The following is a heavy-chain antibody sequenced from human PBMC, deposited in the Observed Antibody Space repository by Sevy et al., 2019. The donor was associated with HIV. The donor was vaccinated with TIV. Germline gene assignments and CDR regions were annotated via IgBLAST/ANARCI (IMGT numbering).Heavy chain of an antibody. CDR2: IWFDGSIT. Sequence: GGSLRLSCAASGFTFSSFGMHWVRQAPGKGLEWLAVIWFDGSITYYADSLRGRFTISRDIAKNTLHLQTNSLGAEDTAVYYCARDLEFYDHGDYGPAFMPDFWGHGTLVTVSS. D-gene: IGHD4-17*01. V-gene: IGHV3-33*01. CDR3: ARDLEFYDHGDYGPAFMPDF. CDR1: GFTFSSFG. J-gene: IGHJ4*01.